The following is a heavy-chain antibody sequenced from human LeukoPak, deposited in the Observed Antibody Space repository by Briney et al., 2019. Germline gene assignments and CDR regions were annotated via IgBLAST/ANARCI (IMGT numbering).Heavy chain of an antibody. V-gene: IGHV3-23*01. CDR3: AKVSLFGWFSPFGN. CDR2: IRASADNA. J-gene: IGHJ4*02. D-gene: IGHD3-9*01. CDR1: GFSFNNYA. Sequence: GGSLRLSCAASGFSFNNYAKSWVRQPPGPGPEPVSDIRASADNAYYADFVKGRFTISRDNFKNTLHLQMSSLRAEDTAIYDCAKVSLFGWFSPFGNWGQGTLVTVSS.